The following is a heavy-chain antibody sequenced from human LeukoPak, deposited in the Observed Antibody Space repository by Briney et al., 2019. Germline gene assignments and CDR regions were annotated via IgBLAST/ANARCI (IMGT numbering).Heavy chain of an antibody. Sequence: ASVKVSCKASGYSFTSHYMHWVRQAPGQGLEWMGLINPSGSSTLYAQKFQGRVTMTRDTSISTAYMELSRLRSDDTAVYYCARWRYSNYFFDNWGQGTLVTVSS. CDR2: INPSGSST. CDR3: ARWRYSNYFFDN. CDR1: GYSFTSHY. D-gene: IGHD4-11*01. J-gene: IGHJ4*02. V-gene: IGHV1-46*01.